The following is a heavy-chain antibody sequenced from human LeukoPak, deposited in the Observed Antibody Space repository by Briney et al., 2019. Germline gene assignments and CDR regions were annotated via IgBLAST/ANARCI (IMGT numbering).Heavy chain of an antibody. CDR1: GYTFTGCY. D-gene: IGHD4-17*01. Sequence: ASVKVSCKASGYTFTGCYMHWVRQAPGQGLEWMGWINPNSGGTNYAQKFQGRVTMTRDTSISTAYMELSRLRSDDTAVYYCARDPTRTTVTTPAVVTPLADYWGQGTLVTVSS. CDR2: INPNSGGT. CDR3: ARDPTRTTVTTPAVVTPLADY. V-gene: IGHV1-2*02. J-gene: IGHJ4*02.